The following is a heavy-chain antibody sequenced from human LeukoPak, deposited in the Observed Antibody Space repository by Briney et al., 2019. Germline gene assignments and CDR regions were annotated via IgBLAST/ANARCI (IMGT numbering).Heavy chain of an antibody. Sequence: GGSLRLSCAASKFIFSEYAMDWVRQAPGKGLEWVAAIGASGSSTYYAASVEGRFTISRDNSKETLYLQMDSPRADDTAVYFCAKSPYYDSSGDAFEIWGQGTLVTVSS. V-gene: IGHV3-23*01. J-gene: IGHJ3*02. D-gene: IGHD3-22*01. CDR3: AKSPYYDSSGDAFEI. CDR2: IGASGSST. CDR1: KFIFSEYA.